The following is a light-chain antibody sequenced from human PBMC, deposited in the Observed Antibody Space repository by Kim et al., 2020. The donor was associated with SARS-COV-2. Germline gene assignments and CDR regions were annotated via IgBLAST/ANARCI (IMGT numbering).Light chain of an antibody. CDR2: EDN. CDR1: SGSIASNY. V-gene: IGLV6-57*01. CDR3: QSYDSSLWG. Sequence: NFMLTKPHSVSESPGKTVTISCTRSSGSIASNYVQWYQQRPGSSPTTVIYEDNQRPSGVPDRFSDSIDSSSNSASLTIAGLKTEDEADYYCQSYDSSLWGCAGGPQLT. J-gene: IGLJ3*02.